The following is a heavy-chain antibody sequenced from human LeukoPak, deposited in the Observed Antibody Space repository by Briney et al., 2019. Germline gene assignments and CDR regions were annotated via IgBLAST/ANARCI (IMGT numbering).Heavy chain of an antibody. CDR1: GFTFSSYV. V-gene: IGHV3-30*18. Sequence: GGSLRLSCAASGFTFSSYVMHWVRQAPGKGLEWVAVISYDGTIEYYADSVKGRFTISRDNSKNTLYLQMNSLRAEDTAMYYCAKDDDYWGQGTLVTVSS. CDR2: ISYDGTIE. CDR3: AKDDDY. J-gene: IGHJ4*02.